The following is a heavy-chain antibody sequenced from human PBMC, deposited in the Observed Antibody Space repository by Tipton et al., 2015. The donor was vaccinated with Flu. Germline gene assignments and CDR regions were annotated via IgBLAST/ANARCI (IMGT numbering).Heavy chain of an antibody. CDR2: ISPYNGKI. V-gene: IGHV1-18*01. J-gene: IGHJ5*02. D-gene: IGHD6-19*01. CDR1: GYTFSSYG. Sequence: QSGPEVKKAGASVKVSCKASGYTFSSYGISWVRQAPGQGLEWMGWISPYNGKIKYAKKFQGRVTMTTDTSTSTAHMELRSLRSDDTAVYYCARTAKIWLAVAGIQVWFDPWGQGTLVTVSS. CDR3: ARTAKIWLAVAGIQVWFDP.